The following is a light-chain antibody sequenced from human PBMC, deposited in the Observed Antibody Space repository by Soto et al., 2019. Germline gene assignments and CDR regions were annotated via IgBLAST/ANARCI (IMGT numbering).Light chain of an antibody. Sequence: QSVLTQPPSASGTPGQRVTISCSGSNSNIGSNTVNWYQQLPGAAPRLLIYGNNHRPSGAPGRFSGSKSGTSASLAISGLQSEDEADYFCAAWEDSLNGWVFGGGTKLTVL. CDR2: GNN. CDR1: NSNIGSNT. V-gene: IGLV1-44*01. J-gene: IGLJ3*02. CDR3: AAWEDSLNGWV.